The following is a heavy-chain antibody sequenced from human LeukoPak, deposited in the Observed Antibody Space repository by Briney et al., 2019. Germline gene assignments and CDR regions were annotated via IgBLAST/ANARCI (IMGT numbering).Heavy chain of an antibody. CDR2: IRYDGTNT. CDR3: AKDLSGYFDY. Sequence: GALRLSCAASGFTFRDYALHWVRQAPGKGLEWVAFIRYDGTNTHYADSVKGRFTISRDDYKNTLYLQMNSLRAEDTAVYYCAKDLSGYFDYWGHGTLVTVSS. J-gene: IGHJ4*01. D-gene: IGHD3-16*02. V-gene: IGHV3-30*02. CDR1: GFTFRDYA.